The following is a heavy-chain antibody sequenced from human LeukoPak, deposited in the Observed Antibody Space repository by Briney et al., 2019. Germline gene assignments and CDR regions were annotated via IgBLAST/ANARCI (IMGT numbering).Heavy chain of an antibody. V-gene: IGHV3-30*02. CDR1: GFTFSSYG. D-gene: IGHD1-7*01. CDR3: AKDLFAKTGTTIG. J-gene: IGHJ4*02. CDR2: IRYDGSNK. Sequence: PGGSLRLSCAASGFTFSSYGMHWVRQAPGKGLEWVAFIRYDGSNKYYADSVKGRFTISRDNSKNTLYPQMNSLRAEDTAVYYCAKDLFAKTGTTIGWGQGTLVTVSS.